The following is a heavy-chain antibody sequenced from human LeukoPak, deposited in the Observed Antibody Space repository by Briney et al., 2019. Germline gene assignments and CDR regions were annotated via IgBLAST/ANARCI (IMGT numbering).Heavy chain of an antibody. D-gene: IGHD5-18*01. Sequence: ASVKVSCKAFGYTFTSYDINWVRQATGQGLEWMGWMNPNSGNTGYAQKFQGRVTMTRNTSISTAYMELSSLRSEDTAVYYCARVVDTAMANIDYWGQGTLVTVSS. J-gene: IGHJ4*02. V-gene: IGHV1-8*01. CDR1: GYTFTSYD. CDR2: MNPNSGNT. CDR3: ARVVDTAMANIDY.